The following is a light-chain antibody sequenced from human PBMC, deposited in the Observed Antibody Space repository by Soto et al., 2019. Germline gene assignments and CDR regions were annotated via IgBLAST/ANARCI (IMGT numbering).Light chain of an antibody. CDR3: QQLNTFPPFFT. Sequence: DIQLTQSPSFLSPSIGESVTITCRASQVISTSLAWYQVKPGKAPKLLIYAASTLESGVPSRFSATVSGTEFSLTITSLQPEDFATYFCQQLNTFPPFFTFGPGTKVDIK. CDR2: AAS. CDR1: QVISTS. V-gene: IGKV1-9*01. J-gene: IGKJ3*01.